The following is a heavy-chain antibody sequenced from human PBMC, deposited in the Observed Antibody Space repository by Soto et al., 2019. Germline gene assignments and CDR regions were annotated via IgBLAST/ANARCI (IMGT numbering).Heavy chain of an antibody. J-gene: IGHJ4*02. V-gene: IGHV3-21*04. Sequence: GGSLRLSCAASGFTFSSYSMNWVRQAPGKGLEWVSSISSSSSYIYYADSVKGRFTISRDNSKNTLYLQMNSLRAEDTAVYYCAKEGDLIGYNYGSCFDYWGQGTLVTVSS. CDR2: ISSSSSYI. CDR1: GFTFSSYS. D-gene: IGHD5-18*01. CDR3: AKEGDLIGYNYGSCFDY.